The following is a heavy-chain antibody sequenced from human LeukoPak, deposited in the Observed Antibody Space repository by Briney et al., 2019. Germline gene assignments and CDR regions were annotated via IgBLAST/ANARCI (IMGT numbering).Heavy chain of an antibody. J-gene: IGHJ4*02. D-gene: IGHD3-22*01. CDR1: GFTFSSYA. Sequence: GRSLRLSCAASGFTFSSYAMHWVRQAPGKGLEWVAVISYDGSNKYYADSVKGRFTISRDNSKNTLYLQMNSLRAEDTAVYYCATIPDSSGYYPKFDYWGQGTLVTVSS. CDR3: ATIPDSSGYYPKFDY. V-gene: IGHV3-30-3*01. CDR2: ISYDGSNK.